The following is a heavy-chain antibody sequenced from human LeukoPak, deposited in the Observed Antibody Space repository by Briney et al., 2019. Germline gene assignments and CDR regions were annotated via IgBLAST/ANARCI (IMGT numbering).Heavy chain of an antibody. J-gene: IGHJ5*02. Sequence: PGGSLRLSCAASGFTFSSHGMSWVRQAPGKGLEWVANIKQDGSEKYYVDSVKGRFTISRDNAKNSLYLQMNSLRAEDTAVYYCAKETPIAVAGTWGQGTLVTVSS. D-gene: IGHD6-19*01. V-gene: IGHV3-7*03. CDR1: GFTFSSHG. CDR2: IKQDGSEK. CDR3: AKETPIAVAGT.